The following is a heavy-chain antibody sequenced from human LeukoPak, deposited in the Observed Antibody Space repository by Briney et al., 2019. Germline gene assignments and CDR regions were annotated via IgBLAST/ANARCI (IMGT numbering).Heavy chain of an antibody. CDR3: ARDSPGAVAGGGPGWFDP. Sequence: PSETLSLTCTVSGGSISSYYWSWIRQPPGKGLDWIGYIYYSGSTNYNPSLKSRVTISVDTSKNQFSLKLSSVTAADTAVYYCARDSPGAVAGGGPGWFDPWGQGTLVTVSS. CDR1: GGSISSYY. V-gene: IGHV4-59*01. CDR2: IYYSGST. D-gene: IGHD6-19*01. J-gene: IGHJ5*02.